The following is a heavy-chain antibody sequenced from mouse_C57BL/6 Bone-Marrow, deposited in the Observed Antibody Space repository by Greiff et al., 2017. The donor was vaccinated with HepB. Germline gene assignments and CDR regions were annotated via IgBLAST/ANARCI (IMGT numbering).Heavy chain of an antibody. CDR2: IHPNSGST. CDR1: GYTFTSYW. J-gene: IGHJ3*01. D-gene: IGHD2-4*01. Sequence: QVQLKQPGAELVKPGASVKLSCKASGYTFTSYWMHWVKQRPGQGLEWIGMIHPNSGSTNYNEKFKSKATLTVDKSSSTAYMQLSSLTSEDSAVYYCERGGYYDEGFFAYWGQGTLVTVSA. V-gene: IGHV1-64*01. CDR3: ERGGYYDEGFFAY.